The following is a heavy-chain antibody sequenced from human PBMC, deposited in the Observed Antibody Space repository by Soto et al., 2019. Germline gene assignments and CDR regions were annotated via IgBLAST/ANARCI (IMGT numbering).Heavy chain of an antibody. CDR1: GFTFRSYV. CDR3: ARWGTTGGLDV. CDR2: TSYDGSNN. J-gene: IGHJ4*02. V-gene: IGHV3-33*05. D-gene: IGHD3-16*01. Sequence: QVQLVESGGDVVQPGTSLRLSCVGSGFTFRSYVIHWVRQAPGKGLEWVALTSYDGSNNFYGDSVKGRFTISRDNSRNTVELQMDSLRLEDTSLYYCARWGTTGGLDVWGQGTLVSVPS.